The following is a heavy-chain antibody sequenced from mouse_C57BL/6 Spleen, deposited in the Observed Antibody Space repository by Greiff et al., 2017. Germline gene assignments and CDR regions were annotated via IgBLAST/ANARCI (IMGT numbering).Heavy chain of an antibody. Sequence: EVQLQESGPGLVKPSQSLSLTCSVTGYSITSGYYWNWIRQFPGNKLEWMGYISYDGSNNYNPSLKNRISITRDTSKNQFFLKLNSVTTEDTATYYCARGDTTVVATDYWGQGTTLTVSS. CDR1: GYSITSGYY. CDR3: ARGDTTVVATDY. V-gene: IGHV3-6*01. J-gene: IGHJ2*01. D-gene: IGHD1-1*01. CDR2: ISYDGSN.